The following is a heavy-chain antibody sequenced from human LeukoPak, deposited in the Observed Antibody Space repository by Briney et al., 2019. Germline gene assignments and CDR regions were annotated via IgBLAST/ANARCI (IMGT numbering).Heavy chain of an antibody. V-gene: IGHV1-69*13. J-gene: IGHJ4*02. D-gene: IGHD6-19*01. CDR2: IIPIFGTA. CDR1: GGTFSSYA. Sequence: ASVKVSCKASGGTFSSYAISWVRQAPGQGLEWMGGIIPIFGTANYAQKFQGRVTITADESTSTAYIELSSLRSEDTAVYYCARSHSSGWSVDYWGQGTLVTVSS. CDR3: ARSHSSGWSVDY.